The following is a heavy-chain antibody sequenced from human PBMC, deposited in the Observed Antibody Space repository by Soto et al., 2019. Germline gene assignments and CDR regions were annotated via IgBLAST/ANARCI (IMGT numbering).Heavy chain of an antibody. V-gene: IGHV4-30-2*02. J-gene: IGHJ4*02. CDR3: ARLATRYYFDY. CDR1: GGSISSGGYS. CDR2: IYHSGST. Sequence: SETLSLTCAVSGGSISSGGYSWSWIRQPPGKGLEWIGYIYHSGSTNYNPSLKSRVTISVDTSKNQFSLKLSSVTAADTAVYYCARLATRYYFDYWGQGTLVTVSS. D-gene: IGHD1-1*01.